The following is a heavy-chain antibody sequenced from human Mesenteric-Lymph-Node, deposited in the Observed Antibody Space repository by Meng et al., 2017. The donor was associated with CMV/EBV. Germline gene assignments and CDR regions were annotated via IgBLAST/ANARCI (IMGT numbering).Heavy chain of an antibody. CDR2: IRYDGSNK. D-gene: IGHD2-2*01. J-gene: IGHJ4*02. CDR1: GFTFSSYG. CDR3: AKDLWTHQLLLGGLFDY. Sequence: GGSLRLSCAASGFTFSSYGMHWVRQTPGKGLEWVAFIRYDGSNKYYADSVKGRFTISRDNSKNTLYLQMNSLRAEDTAVYYCAKDLWTHQLLLGGLFDYWGQGTLVTVSS. V-gene: IGHV3-30*02.